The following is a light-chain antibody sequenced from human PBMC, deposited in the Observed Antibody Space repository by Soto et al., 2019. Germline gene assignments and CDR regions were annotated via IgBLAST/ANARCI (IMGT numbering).Light chain of an antibody. CDR3: QQNFSPYVT. Sequence: DIQMTQSPPSLSASVGDRVTITCRASETINNFLNWYQQKPGKAPKLLVYSASNLQPGVPSRFSGSGYGTDFTLTLSSLQPEDSATYYCQQNFSPYVTFGAGTKVEI. CDR2: SAS. CDR1: ETINNF. V-gene: IGKV1-39*01. J-gene: IGKJ4*01.